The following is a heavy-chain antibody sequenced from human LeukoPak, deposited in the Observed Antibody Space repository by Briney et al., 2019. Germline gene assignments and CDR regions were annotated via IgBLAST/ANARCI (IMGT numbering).Heavy chain of an antibody. CDR1: GFTFSNYW. CDR2: INGDESST. Sequence: HPGGSLRLSCAVSGFTFSNYWMHWVRQAPGKGLVWVSRINGDESSTIYADSVKGRFTISRDNVKKTLYLQMNNVRAEDAALYYCVRDLSVESRGWYINPEHVDWYFDLWGRGTLVTVSS. V-gene: IGHV3-74*01. J-gene: IGHJ2*01. CDR3: VRDLSVESRGWYINPEHVDWYFDL. D-gene: IGHD6-19*01.